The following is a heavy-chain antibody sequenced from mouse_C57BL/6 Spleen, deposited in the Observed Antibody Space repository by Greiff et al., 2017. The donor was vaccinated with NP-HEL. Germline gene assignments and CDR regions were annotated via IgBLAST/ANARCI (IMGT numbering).Heavy chain of an antibody. CDR2: ISNLAYSI. CDR3: ARQSYYYGSSPSWYFDV. V-gene: IGHV5-15*01. CDR1: GFTFSDYG. J-gene: IGHJ1*03. D-gene: IGHD1-1*01. Sequence: EVQGVESGGGLVQPGGSLKLSCAASGFTFSDYGMAWVRQAPRKGPEWVAFISNLAYSIYYADTVTGRFTISRENAKNTLYLEMSSLRSEDTAMYYCARQSYYYGSSPSWYFDVWGTGTTVTVSS.